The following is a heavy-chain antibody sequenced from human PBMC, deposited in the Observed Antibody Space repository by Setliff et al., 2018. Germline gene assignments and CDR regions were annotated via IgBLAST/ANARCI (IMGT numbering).Heavy chain of an antibody. CDR1: GYSISSGYY. Sequence: ASETLSLTCTVSGYSISSGYYWGWIRQPPGKGLEWIGSIYHSGSTYYNPSLKSRVTISVDTSKNQFSLKLSSVTAADTAVYYCARVGDSSGWYFSRYFDYWGQGTLVTVSS. CDR3: ARVGDSSGWYFSRYFDY. D-gene: IGHD6-19*01. V-gene: IGHV4-38-2*02. CDR2: IYHSGST. J-gene: IGHJ4*02.